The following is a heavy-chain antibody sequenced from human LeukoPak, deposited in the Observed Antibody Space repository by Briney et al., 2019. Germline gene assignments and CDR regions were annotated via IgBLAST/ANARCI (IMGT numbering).Heavy chain of an antibody. CDR3: ARAPGRPFDY. Sequence: ASVKVSCKASGYTFISYGLTWVRHAPGQGLEWMGIINPSGGSTSYAQKFQGRVTMTRDMSTSTVYMELSSLRSEDTAVYYCARAPGRPFDYWGQGTLVTVSS. CDR2: INPSGGST. V-gene: IGHV1-46*01. J-gene: IGHJ4*02. CDR1: GYTFISYG.